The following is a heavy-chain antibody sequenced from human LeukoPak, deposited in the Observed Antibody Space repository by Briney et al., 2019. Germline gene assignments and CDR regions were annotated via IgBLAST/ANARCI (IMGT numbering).Heavy chain of an antibody. Sequence: PSETLSLTCTVSGGSISSYYWSWIRQPPGKGLEWIGYIYYSGSTNYNPSLKSRVTISVDTSKNQFSLKLSSVTAADTAVYHCARRYTSKAFDIWGQGTMVTVSS. V-gene: IGHV4-59*01. CDR2: IYYSGST. J-gene: IGHJ3*02. D-gene: IGHD4-11*01. CDR1: GGSISSYY. CDR3: ARRYTSKAFDI.